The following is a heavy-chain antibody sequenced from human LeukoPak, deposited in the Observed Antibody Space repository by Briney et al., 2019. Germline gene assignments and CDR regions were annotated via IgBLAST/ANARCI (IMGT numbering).Heavy chain of an antibody. CDR2: ISGSGGST. D-gene: IGHD2-21*02. J-gene: IGHJ6*03. Sequence: PGGSLRLSCAASGFTFSSYAMSWVRQAPGEGLEWVSAISGSGGSTYYADSVKGRFTISRDNSKNTLYLQMNSLRAEDTAVYYCAKRVVTTQYYYYMDVWGKGTTVTVSS. CDR3: AKRVVTTQYYYYMDV. CDR1: GFTFSSYA. V-gene: IGHV3-23*01.